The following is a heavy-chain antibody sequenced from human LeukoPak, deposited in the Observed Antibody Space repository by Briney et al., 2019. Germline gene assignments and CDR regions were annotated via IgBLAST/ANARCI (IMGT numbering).Heavy chain of an antibody. CDR2: IVVGSGNT. Sequence: ASVKVSCKASGFTFTSSAMQWVRQARGQRLEWIGWIVVGSGNTNYAQKFQERVTITRDMSTSTAYMELSSLRSEDTAVYYCAALHRYSSGWYPRPWGQGTLVTVSS. J-gene: IGHJ5*02. CDR1: GFTFTSSA. D-gene: IGHD6-19*01. V-gene: IGHV1-58*02. CDR3: AALHRYSSGWYPRP.